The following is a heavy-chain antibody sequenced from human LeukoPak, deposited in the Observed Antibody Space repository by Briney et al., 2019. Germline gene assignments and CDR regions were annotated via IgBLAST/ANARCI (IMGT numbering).Heavy chain of an antibody. CDR2: IHYSRTT. CDR3: ARHDGRGGATMGALDS. V-gene: IGHV4-39*01. Sequence: PSETLSLTCTVSGGSISSGSHHWGWFRQSPGKGLEWIGSIHYSRTTYHNPSLNSRVTISEVTSKNQFSLRLNSVTAADTAVHYCARHDGRGGATMGALDSWGQGSLVTVSS. J-gene: IGHJ4*02. D-gene: IGHD5-12*01. CDR1: GGSISSGSHH.